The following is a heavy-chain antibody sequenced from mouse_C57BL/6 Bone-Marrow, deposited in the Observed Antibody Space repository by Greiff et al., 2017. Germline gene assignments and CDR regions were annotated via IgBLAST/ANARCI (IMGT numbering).Heavy chain of an antibody. CDR1: GFTFSSYA. J-gene: IGHJ2*01. Sequence: EVKLMESGGGLVKPGGSLKLSCAASGFTFSSYAMSWVRQTPDKRLEWVAPISDGGSYTYYPDNVKGRFTISRDNAKNNLYLQMSHLKSEDTAMYYGASDSANWYYFGYCGQGTTLTVSS. D-gene: IGHD4-1*01. V-gene: IGHV5-4*03. CDR3: ASDSANWYYFGY. CDR2: ISDGGSYT.